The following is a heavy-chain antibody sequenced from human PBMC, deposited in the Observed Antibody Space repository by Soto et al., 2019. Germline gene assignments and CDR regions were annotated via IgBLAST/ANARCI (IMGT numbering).Heavy chain of an antibody. D-gene: IGHD6-6*01. CDR3: ARDPGIAARPGWFDP. V-gene: IGHV1-69*12. CDR1: GGTFSSYA. Sequence: QVQLVQSGAEVKKPGSSVKVSCKASGGTFSSYAISWVRQAPGQGLEWTGGIIPIFGTANYAQKFQGRVTITADESTSTAYMELSSLRSEDTAVYYSARDPGIAARPGWFDPWGQGTLVTVSS. J-gene: IGHJ5*02. CDR2: IIPIFGTA.